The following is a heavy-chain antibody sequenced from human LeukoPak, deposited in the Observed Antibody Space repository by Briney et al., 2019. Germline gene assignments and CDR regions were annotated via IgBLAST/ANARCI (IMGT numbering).Heavy chain of an antibody. CDR2: IKSDGST. CDR1: GFTFSSCW. D-gene: IGHD3-22*01. Sequence: GGSLRLSCAASGFTFSSCWMHWVRHAPGKGLVWVSRIKSDGSTNYADFVKGRFTISRDNAKNTVSLQMNSLRAEDTGVYYCARAPSEIGGYYPEYFRHWGQGTLVTVSS. CDR3: ARAPSEIGGYYPEYFRH. V-gene: IGHV3-74*01. J-gene: IGHJ1*01.